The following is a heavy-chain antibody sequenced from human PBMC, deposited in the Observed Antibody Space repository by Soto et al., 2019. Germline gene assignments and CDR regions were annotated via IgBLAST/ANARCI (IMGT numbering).Heavy chain of an antibody. CDR3: ARVGYNDYENDY. D-gene: IGHD5-12*01. J-gene: IGHJ4*02. CDR2: INQDASNK. Sequence: EVQLVESGGGLVQPGGSLRLSCAASGFSFSSYWMTWVRQAPGKGLEWVANINQDASNKNYMDSVKGRLTIPRDNAKNSVYLQMNSLRVEDTAVYYCARVGYNDYENDYWGQGTLVTVSS. V-gene: IGHV3-7*05. CDR1: GFSFSSYW.